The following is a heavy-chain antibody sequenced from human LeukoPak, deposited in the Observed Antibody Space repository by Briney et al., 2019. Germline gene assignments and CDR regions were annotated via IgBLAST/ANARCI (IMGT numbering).Heavy chain of an antibody. CDR3: ARGQEVVAENYFDY. CDR1: GGSISSGSYY. D-gene: IGHD5-12*01. Sequence: KTSQTLSLTCTVSGGSISSGSYYWSWIRQPAGKGLERIGRIYPSGTTNYNPSLKSRVTISVDTSKNQFSLKLRSVTAADTAVYYCARGQEVVAENYFDYWGQGTLVTVSS. V-gene: IGHV4-61*02. J-gene: IGHJ4*02. CDR2: IYPSGTT.